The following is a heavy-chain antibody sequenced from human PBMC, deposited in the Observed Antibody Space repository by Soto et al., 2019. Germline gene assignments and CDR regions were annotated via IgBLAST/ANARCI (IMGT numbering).Heavy chain of an antibody. D-gene: IGHD3-22*01. J-gene: IGHJ4*02. CDR1: DFTFGTYF. CDR3: AASSAYDNSGSY. Sequence: LRLSCAASDFTFGTYFMHWVRRAPGKGLEWVANIRQDGNEKYYVGSVKGRFTISRDNTKNSLYLEMNNLRADDTAVYYCAASSAYDNSGSYWGQGTLVTVSS. V-gene: IGHV3-7*03. CDR2: IRQDGNEK.